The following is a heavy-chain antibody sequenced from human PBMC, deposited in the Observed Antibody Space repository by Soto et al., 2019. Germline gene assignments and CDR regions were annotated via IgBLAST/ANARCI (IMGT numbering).Heavy chain of an antibody. D-gene: IGHD6-19*01. CDR1: GSITNHH. J-gene: IGHJ4*02. CDR3: AKVTPRGPIAGAGPLGS. Sequence: QVHLVQSGAEVKKPGASVNVSCQASGSITNHHMHWVRQAPGQGLEWMGIFNPSGLSTTYAQKFQGRGPITRDTSTDTVYMELSSLTSWDTAVYFWAKVTPRGPIAGAGPLGSWGQGTLVIVSS. V-gene: IGHV1-46*01. CDR2: FNPSGLST.